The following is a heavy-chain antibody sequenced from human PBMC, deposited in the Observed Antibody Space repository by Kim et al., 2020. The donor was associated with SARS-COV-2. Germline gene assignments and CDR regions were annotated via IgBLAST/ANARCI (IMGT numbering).Heavy chain of an antibody. CDR3: ARSAARFRRPATVQPYDY. V-gene: IGHV3-7*01. CDR2: IKQDGSEK. D-gene: IGHD2-2*01. Sequence: GGSLRLSCAASGFTFSSYWMSWVRQAPGKGLEWVANIKQDGSEKYYVDSVKGRFTISRDNAKNSLYLQMNSLRAEDTAVYYCARSAARFRRPATVQPYDYWGQGTLVTVSS. J-gene: IGHJ4*02. CDR1: GFTFSSYW.